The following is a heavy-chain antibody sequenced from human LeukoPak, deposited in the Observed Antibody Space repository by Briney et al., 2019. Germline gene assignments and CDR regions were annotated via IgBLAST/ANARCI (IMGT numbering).Heavy chain of an antibody. CDR2: IYYSGSI. J-gene: IGHJ4*02. Sequence: SETLSLTCTVSGGSISSSSYYWGWIRQPPGKGLEWIGSIYYSGSIYYNPSLKSRVTISVDTSKNQFSLKLSSVTAADTAVYYCARDGAGVGDYWGQGTLVTVSS. CDR3: ARDGAGVGDY. CDR1: GGSISSSSYY. V-gene: IGHV4-39*07. D-gene: IGHD3-10*01.